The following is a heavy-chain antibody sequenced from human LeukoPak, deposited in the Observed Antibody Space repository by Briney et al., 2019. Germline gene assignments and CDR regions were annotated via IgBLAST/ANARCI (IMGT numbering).Heavy chain of an antibody. Sequence: GGSLRLSCAVSGFTVSNNYMSWVRQAPGKGLEWVSVIYSGGSTYYADSVKGRFAISRDNSKNTLYLQMNSLRAGDTAVYYCAGPILTPRWGQGTLVTVSS. V-gene: IGHV3-66*01. CDR1: GFTVSNNY. CDR3: AGPILTPR. J-gene: IGHJ4*02. CDR2: IYSGGST. D-gene: IGHD3-9*01.